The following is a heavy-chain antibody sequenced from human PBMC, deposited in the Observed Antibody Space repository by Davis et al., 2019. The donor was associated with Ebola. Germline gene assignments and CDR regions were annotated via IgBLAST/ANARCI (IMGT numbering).Heavy chain of an antibody. CDR3: ARDYGLVGTTEVFDY. J-gene: IGHJ4*02. D-gene: IGHD1-26*01. Sequence: GESLKISCAASGFTFSGYAMDWVRQRPGKGLEWVSVISGRGDSRYYADSVKGRFTISRDNSKNMLFLQMNSLRAEDTAMYYCARDYGLVGTTEVFDYWGQGTLVTVSS. CDR2: ISGRGDSR. CDR1: GFTFSGYA. V-gene: IGHV3-23*01.